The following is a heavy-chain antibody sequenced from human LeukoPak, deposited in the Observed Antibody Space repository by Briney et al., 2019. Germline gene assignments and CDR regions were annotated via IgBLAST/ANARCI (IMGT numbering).Heavy chain of an antibody. Sequence: SETLSLTCAVSGCTLSSSKWWSWVRPPPGKGPEWIGEIYHSGSTNYNPSLKSRVTLSVDKSKNQFSLKLSSVTAADTAVYYCARGRGGRPIVATMAYFDVWGRGTLVTVSS. CDR3: ARGRGGRPIVATMAYFDV. D-gene: IGHD5-12*01. J-gene: IGHJ2*01. CDR1: GCTLSSSKW. V-gene: IGHV4-4*02. CDR2: IYHSGST.